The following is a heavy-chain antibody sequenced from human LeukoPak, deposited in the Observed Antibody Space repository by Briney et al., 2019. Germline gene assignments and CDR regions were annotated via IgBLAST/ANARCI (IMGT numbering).Heavy chain of an antibody. CDR3: GGGGRFGEPYDY. CDR1: GYTFTDYY. D-gene: IGHD3-10*01. V-gene: IGHV1-2*02. Sequence: ASVKVSCKASGYTFTDYYVHWVRQAPGQGLEWMGWINSNFGGTNYAQKFQGRVTMTRDTSISTAYMELSRLRSDDTAVYYCGGGGRFGEPYDYWGQGTLVTVSS. J-gene: IGHJ4*02. CDR2: INSNFGGT.